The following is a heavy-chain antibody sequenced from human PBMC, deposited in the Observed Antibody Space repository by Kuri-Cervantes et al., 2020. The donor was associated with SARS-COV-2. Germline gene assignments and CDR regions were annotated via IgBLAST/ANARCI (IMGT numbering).Heavy chain of an antibody. Sequence: SCTVSGGSISSGDYYWSWIRQPPGKGLEWIGYIYYSGSTYYNPSLKSRVTISVDTSKNQFSLKLSSVTAADTAVYYCAREVVSYCSGGSCSGWFDPWGQGTLVTVSS. V-gene: IGHV4-30-4*08. CDR1: GGSISSGDYY. CDR3: AREVVSYCSGGSCSGWFDP. CDR2: IYYSGST. J-gene: IGHJ5*02. D-gene: IGHD2-15*01.